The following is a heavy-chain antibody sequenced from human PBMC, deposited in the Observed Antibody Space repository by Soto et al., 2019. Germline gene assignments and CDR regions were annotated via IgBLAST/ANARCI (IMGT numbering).Heavy chain of an antibody. Sequence: QVQLQESGTGLVKPSETLSLTCTVSGVSITPYYWTWIRHPPGKGLEWIGYVYHTGNTYYNPSLKSRVTISLDTTKNQVALRLKSVTAADTAVYYCAREQYNWKLWVQGTLVTVSS. CDR2: VYHTGNT. CDR1: GVSITPYY. D-gene: IGHD1-20*01. CDR3: AREQYNWKL. V-gene: IGHV4-59*01. J-gene: IGHJ4*02.